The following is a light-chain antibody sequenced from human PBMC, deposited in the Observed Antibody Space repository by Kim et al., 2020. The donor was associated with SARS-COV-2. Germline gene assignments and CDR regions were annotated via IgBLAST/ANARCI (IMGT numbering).Light chain of an antibody. CDR3: QQANSFPYT. Sequence: SAYVGDRVTITCRASQRSSSWLAWYQQKPEKAPKLLIFAASTLQSGVPSRFSGRGSGTDFTLTISSLQPDDSASYYCQQANSFPYTFGQGTKLEI. CDR1: QRSSSW. V-gene: IGKV1-12*01. J-gene: IGKJ2*01. CDR2: AAS.